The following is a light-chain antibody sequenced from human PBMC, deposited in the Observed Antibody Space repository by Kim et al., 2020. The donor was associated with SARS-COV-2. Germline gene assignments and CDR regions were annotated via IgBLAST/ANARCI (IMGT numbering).Light chain of an antibody. CDR1: QSVKTN. CDR2: EAS. CDR3: QQRRDWPGT. V-gene: IGKV3-11*01. Sequence: EIVVTQSPATLSLSPGERATLSCRASQSVKTNLAWYQHKPGQAPRLLIYEASNRATGIPARFSGSGSGTDFTLTISSLEPEDFAVYFCQQRRDWPGTFGQGTKVDIK. J-gene: IGKJ1*01.